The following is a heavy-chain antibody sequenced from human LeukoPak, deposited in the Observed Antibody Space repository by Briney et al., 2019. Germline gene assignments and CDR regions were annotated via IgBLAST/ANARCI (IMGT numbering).Heavy chain of an antibody. CDR1: GFTFSDYY. Sequence: PGGSLRLSCAASGFTFSDYYMSWIRQAPGKGLEWVSYISSSGSTIYYADSVKGRFTISRDNAKNSLYLQMNSLRAEDTAVYYCARLYGGNSWYYYYYYMDVWGKGTTVTISS. D-gene: IGHD4-23*01. CDR3: ARLYGGNSWYYYYYYMDV. J-gene: IGHJ6*03. CDR2: ISSSGSTI. V-gene: IGHV3-11*01.